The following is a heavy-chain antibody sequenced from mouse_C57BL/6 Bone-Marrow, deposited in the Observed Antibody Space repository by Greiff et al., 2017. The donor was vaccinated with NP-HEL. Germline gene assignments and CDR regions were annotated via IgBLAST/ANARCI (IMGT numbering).Heavy chain of an antibody. CDR2: IRSKSNNYAT. CDR1: GFSFNTYA. CDR3: VRHGTTVGDAMDY. J-gene: IGHJ4*01. V-gene: IGHV10-1*01. Sequence: EVKLMESGGGLVQPKGSLKLSCAASGFSFNTYAMNWVRQAPGKGLEWVARIRSKSNNYATYYADSVKDRFTISRDDSESMLYLQMNNLKTEDTAMYYCVRHGTTVGDAMDYWGQGTSVTVSS. D-gene: IGHD1-1*01.